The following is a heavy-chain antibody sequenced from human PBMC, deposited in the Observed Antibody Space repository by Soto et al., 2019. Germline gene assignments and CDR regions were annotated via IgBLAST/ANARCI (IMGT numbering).Heavy chain of an antibody. CDR2: MWSEGSNK. CDR3: ARDPPDDSSGYYSLDY. Sequence: VQLVESGGVVVQPGRSLRLSCAASGFTFSTYGMHWVRQAPGKGLEWVAVMWSEGSNKYYADSVKGRFTISRDNSKNTLYLQMNSLRAEDTAVYYCARDPPDDSSGYYSLDYWGQGTLVTVSS. D-gene: IGHD3-22*01. CDR1: GFTFSTYG. V-gene: IGHV3-33*01. J-gene: IGHJ4*02.